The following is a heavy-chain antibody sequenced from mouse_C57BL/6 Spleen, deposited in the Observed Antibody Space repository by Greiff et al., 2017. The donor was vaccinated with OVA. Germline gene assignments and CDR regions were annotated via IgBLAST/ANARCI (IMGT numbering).Heavy chain of an antibody. CDR2: IYPGSGST. CDR3: ARSGDGYPYAMDY. Sequence: QVQLQQPGAELVKPGASVKMSCKASGYTFTSYWLTWVKRRPGQGLEGIGDIYPGSGSTNYNEKFKSKATLTVDTSSSTAYMQRSSLTSEDSAVYYCARSGDGYPYAMDYWGQGTSVTVSS. V-gene: IGHV1-55*01. D-gene: IGHD2-3*01. CDR1: GYTFTSYW. J-gene: IGHJ4*01.